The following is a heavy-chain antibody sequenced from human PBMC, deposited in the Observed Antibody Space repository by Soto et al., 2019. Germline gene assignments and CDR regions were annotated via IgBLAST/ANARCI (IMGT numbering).Heavy chain of an antibody. Sequence: QVQLQESGPGLVKPSETLSLTCTVSGGSISSYYWSWIRQPPGKGLEWIGYIYYSGSTNYNPSLTRRATISVDTSKNQFTLKLSSVTAADTSVYYSTRPYPANFDYCGQRTLGNLSS. J-gene: IGHJ4*02. CDR3: TRPYPANFDY. CDR2: IYYSGST. CDR1: GGSISSYY. V-gene: IGHV4-59*01.